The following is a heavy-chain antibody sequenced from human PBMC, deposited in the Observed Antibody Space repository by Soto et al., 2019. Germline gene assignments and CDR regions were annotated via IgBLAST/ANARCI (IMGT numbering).Heavy chain of an antibody. J-gene: IGHJ4*02. CDR1: SGSISSSDW. CDR3: AREPDPATFDY. Sequence: SETLSLTCAVSSGSISSSDWWSWVRQPPGKGLEWIGEIYHSGSTNYNPSLKSRVTISVDTSKNQFSLKLSSVTAADTAVYYCAREPDPATFDYWGQGTLVTVSS. CDR2: IYHSGST. D-gene: IGHD5-12*01. V-gene: IGHV4-4*02.